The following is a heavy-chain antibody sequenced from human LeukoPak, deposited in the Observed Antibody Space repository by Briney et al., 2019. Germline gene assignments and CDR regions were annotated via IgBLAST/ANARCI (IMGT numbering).Heavy chain of an antibody. J-gene: IGHJ3*02. CDR2: ISSSGGST. Sequence: GGSLRLSCAASGFTFSSYAMSWVRQAPGKGLEWVSAISSSGGSTYYADSVRGRFTISRDNSKNTLYLQMNSLRVEDTAVYYCVRDPSRGGDGAFDMWGQGTRVTVSS. CDR1: GFTFSSYA. V-gene: IGHV3-23*01. D-gene: IGHD3-10*01. CDR3: VRDPSRGGDGAFDM.